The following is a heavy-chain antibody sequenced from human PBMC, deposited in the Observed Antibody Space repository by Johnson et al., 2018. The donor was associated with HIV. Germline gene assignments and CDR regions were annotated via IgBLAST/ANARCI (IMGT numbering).Heavy chain of an antibody. V-gene: IGHV3-74*01. Sequence: VQLVESGGGLVQPGGSLRLSCAVSGFIFSNYWMEWVRQAPGKGLVWVSRIKSDGSSISYADSVKGRFTISRDNSKNTLYLQMNSLRAEDTAVYYCAKDRATTQYAFDIWGQGTTVTVSS. J-gene: IGHJ3*02. D-gene: IGHD1-1*01. CDR2: IKSDGSSI. CDR1: GFIFSNYW. CDR3: AKDRATTQYAFDI.